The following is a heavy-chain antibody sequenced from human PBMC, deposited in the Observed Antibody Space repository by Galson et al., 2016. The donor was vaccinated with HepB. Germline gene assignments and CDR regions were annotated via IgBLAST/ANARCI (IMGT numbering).Heavy chain of an antibody. CDR1: GFTFKIYG. J-gene: IGHJ6*02. CDR3: AKDLERYGGNSAAYYYYGTDV. D-gene: IGHD4-23*01. CDR2: ISYAGTYT. Sequence: SLRLSCAAPGFTFKIYGMHWVRQAPGKGLEWVAVISYAGTYTYYGDPVKGRFTISRDNSKNTLYLQMNSLRPEDTATYYCAKDLERYGGNSAAYYYYGTDVWGQGTTVTVSS. V-gene: IGHV3-30*18.